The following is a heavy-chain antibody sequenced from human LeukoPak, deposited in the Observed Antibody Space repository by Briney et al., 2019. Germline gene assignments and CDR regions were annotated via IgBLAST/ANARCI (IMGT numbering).Heavy chain of an antibody. CDR2: IYHSGST. V-gene: IGHV4-30-2*01. CDR3: ARTTVTTNFDY. J-gene: IGHJ4*02. CDR1: RGSVSSGDYY. Sequence: SETLSLTCTVSRGSVSSGDYYWTWIRQPPGKGLEWIGYIYHSGSTYYNPSLKSRVTISVDRSKNQFSLKLSSVTAADTAVYYCARTTVTTNFDYWGQGTLVTVSS. D-gene: IGHD4-17*01.